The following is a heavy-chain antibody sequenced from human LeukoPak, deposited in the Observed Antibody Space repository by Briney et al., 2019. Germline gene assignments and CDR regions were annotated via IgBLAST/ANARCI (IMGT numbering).Heavy chain of an antibody. CDR2: IYYSGST. V-gene: IGHV4-59*08. Sequence: SETLSLTCTVSGGSISSYYWSWIRQPPGKGLEWIGYIYYSGSTNYNPSLKSRVTISVDTSKNQFSLKLSSVTAADTAVYYCARQGRRDGDYRGYAFDIWGQGTMVTVSS. CDR3: ARQGRRDGDYRGYAFDI. D-gene: IGHD4-17*01. CDR1: GGSISSYY. J-gene: IGHJ3*02.